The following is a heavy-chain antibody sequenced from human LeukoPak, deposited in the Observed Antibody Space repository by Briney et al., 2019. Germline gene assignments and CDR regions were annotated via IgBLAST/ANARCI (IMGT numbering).Heavy chain of an antibody. CDR3: ASRPFLYGFRTYFDN. Sequence: PSETLSLTCAVYGGSFSAFHWNWIRQSPAKGLEWLGEMKQSGTPRYNPSLQSRVTTSVDKSKNQFSLNVRSVTAADTAVYYCASRPFLYGFRTYFDNWAQGTLVTVSS. J-gene: IGHJ4*02. D-gene: IGHD3-10*01. CDR1: GGSFSAFH. V-gene: IGHV4-34*01. CDR2: MKQSGTP.